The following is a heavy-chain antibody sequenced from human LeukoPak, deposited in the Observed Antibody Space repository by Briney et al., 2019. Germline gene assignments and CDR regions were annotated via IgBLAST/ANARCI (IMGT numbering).Heavy chain of an antibody. J-gene: IGHJ4*02. V-gene: IGHV1-2*02. CDR2: INPNSGGT. Sequence: GESLKISCKGSGYRFTSYWIGWVRQAPGQGLEWMGWINPNSGGTNYAQKFQGRVTMTRDTSISAVYMELSRLRSDDSAVYYCARYSYGHTAFDYWGQGTLVTVAS. CDR1: GYRFTSYW. CDR3: ARYSYGHTAFDY. D-gene: IGHD5-18*01.